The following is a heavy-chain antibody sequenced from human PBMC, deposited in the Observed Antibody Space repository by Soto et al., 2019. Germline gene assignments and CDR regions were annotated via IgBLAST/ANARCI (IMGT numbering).Heavy chain of an antibody. V-gene: IGHV3-33*01. CDR3: ARDGAINAFDI. CDR2: IWYDGSKK. D-gene: IGHD2-2*02. Sequence: QVQLVESGGGVVQPGRSLRLSCAASGFSFSSYSMDWVRQAPGTGLEWVAVIWYDGSKKLYADSVKGRFTISRDNSKNTMYLQINSLRAEDTAVYYCARDGAINAFDIWGQGTMVTVSS. J-gene: IGHJ3*02. CDR1: GFSFSSYS.